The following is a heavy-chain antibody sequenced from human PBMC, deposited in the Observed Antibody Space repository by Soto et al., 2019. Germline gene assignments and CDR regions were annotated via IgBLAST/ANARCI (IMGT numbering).Heavy chain of an antibody. CDR2: INPNSGGT. Sequence: GASVKVSCKASGYTFTGYYMHWVRQAPGQGLEWMGWINPNSGGTNYAQKFQGWVTMTRDTSISTAYMELSRLRSDDTAVYYCARAPSEGRDILTGYYIPYYFDYWGQGTLVTVSS. CDR3: ARAPSEGRDILTGYYIPYYFDY. J-gene: IGHJ4*02. V-gene: IGHV1-2*04. D-gene: IGHD3-9*01. CDR1: GYTFTGYY.